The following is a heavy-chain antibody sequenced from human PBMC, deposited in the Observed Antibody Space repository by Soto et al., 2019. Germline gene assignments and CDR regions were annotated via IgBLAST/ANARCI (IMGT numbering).Heavy chain of an antibody. CDR2: ISYDGSNK. CDR3: ARGYGWSPDY. J-gene: IGHJ4*02. V-gene: IGHV3-30-3*01. D-gene: IGHD2-15*01. Sequence: QVQLVESGGGVVQPGRSLRLSCAASGFTFSSYAMHWVRQAPGKGLEWVAVISYDGSNKYYADSVKGRFTISRDNSKNTLYLQMNSLRAEDTAVYYCARGYGWSPDYWGQGTLVTVSS. CDR1: GFTFSSYA.